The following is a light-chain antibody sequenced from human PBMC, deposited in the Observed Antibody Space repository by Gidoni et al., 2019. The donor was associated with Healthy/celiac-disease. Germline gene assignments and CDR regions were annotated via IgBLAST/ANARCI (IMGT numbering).Light chain of an antibody. V-gene: IGKV1-39*01. J-gene: IGKJ4*01. Sequence: DLQMTQSPSSLSASVGDRVPITCRASQSISSHLNWYPQKPGKAPKLLIYAASSLQSGVPSRFSGSGSGTDFTLTISSLQPEDFATYYCQQSYSTPLTFXGXTKVEIK. CDR2: AAS. CDR1: QSISSH. CDR3: QQSYSTPLT.